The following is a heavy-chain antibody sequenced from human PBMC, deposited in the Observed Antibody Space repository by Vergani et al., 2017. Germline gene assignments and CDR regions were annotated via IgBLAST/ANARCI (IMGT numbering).Heavy chain of an antibody. CDR1: GYSFTSYW. D-gene: IGHD1-26*01. V-gene: IGHV5-51*01. Sequence: EVQLVQSGAEVKKPGESLKISCKGSGYSFTSYWIGWVRQMPGKGLEWMGIIYPGDSDTRYSPSFQGQVTISADKSISTAYLQWSSLKASDTAMYYCARVDPYTGIVGATLDAFDIWGQGTMVTVSS. CDR3: ARVDPYTGIVGATLDAFDI. CDR2: IYPGDSDT. J-gene: IGHJ3*02.